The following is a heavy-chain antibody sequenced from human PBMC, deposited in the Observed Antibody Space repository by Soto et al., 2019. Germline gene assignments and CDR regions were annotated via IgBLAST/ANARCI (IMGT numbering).Heavy chain of an antibody. CDR3: ARDREAGYNFYYGMDV. CDR2: IYTSASI. V-gene: IGHV4-4*07. Sequence: SETLSLTCSVSGADINTYSWTWIRQPAGKGLEWIGRIYTSASINYNPSLRGRVTLSVDTSTNQVSLKLASVTAADTAVYYCARDREAGYNFYYGMDVWAQGTTVNVSS. J-gene: IGHJ6*02. D-gene: IGHD6-19*01. CDR1: GADINTYS.